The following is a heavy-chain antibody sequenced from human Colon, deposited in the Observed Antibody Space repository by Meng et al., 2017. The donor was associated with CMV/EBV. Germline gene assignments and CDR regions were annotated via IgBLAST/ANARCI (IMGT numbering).Heavy chain of an antibody. CDR1: GYSISSGYY. D-gene: IGHD3-10*01. V-gene: IGHV4-38-2*02. J-gene: IGHJ4*02. Sequence: SETLSLTCTVSGYSISSGYYWGWIRQPPGKGLEWIGSIYHSGSTYYNPSLKSRVTISVDTSKNQFSLKLSSVIAADTAVYYCARVVYYGSGSFKWGQGTLVTVSS. CDR3: ARVVYYGSGSFK. CDR2: IYHSGST.